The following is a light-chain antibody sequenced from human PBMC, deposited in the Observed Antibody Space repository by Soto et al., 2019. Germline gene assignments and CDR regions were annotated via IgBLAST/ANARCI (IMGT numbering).Light chain of an antibody. CDR3: NRYGWSPQWT. V-gene: IGKV3-20*01. Sequence: EIVLTQSPGTLYLSPGEIATLSCRASQSVSSTYLAWYQQKPGQAPRLLIYGASSRATGIPDRFSGSGSGTDFTLIISRLEPEDFEVYYCNRYGWSPQWTFGQGTKVEIK. J-gene: IGKJ1*01. CDR1: QSVSSTY. CDR2: GAS.